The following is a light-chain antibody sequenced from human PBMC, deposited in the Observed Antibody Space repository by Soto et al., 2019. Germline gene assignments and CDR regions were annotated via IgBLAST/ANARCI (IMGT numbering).Light chain of an antibody. CDR1: QSISAS. CDR2: DAS. J-gene: IGKJ4*01. V-gene: IGKV1-5*01. CDR3: QQYSTYPLT. Sequence: DIQMTQSPSTLSASVGDRVTITCRASQSISASLAWYQQKPGKAPQILIYDASKLEPGVPSRLSGGGSGTEFTLTISSLQPDDFATYYCQQYSTYPLTFGGGTKVGIK.